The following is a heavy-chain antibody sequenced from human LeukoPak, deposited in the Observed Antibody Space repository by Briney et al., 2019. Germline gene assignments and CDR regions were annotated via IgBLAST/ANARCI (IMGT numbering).Heavy chain of an antibody. CDR3: AKNGKDNYDMFFDY. Sequence: GGGQRVYRAASRISNKNNAMNWVRQSPGKGLEWVSSLGDNDGRTFYADSVKGRFTIYRDNSKNTLYLQMNSLRAEDTAIYYCAKNGKDNYDMFFDYWGQGTLVTVSS. J-gene: IGHJ4*02. CDR1: RISNKNNA. V-gene: IGHV3-23*01. D-gene: IGHD3-9*01. CDR2: LGDNDGRT.